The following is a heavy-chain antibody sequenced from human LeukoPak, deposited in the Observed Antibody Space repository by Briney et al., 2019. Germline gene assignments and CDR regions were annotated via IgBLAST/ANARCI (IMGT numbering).Heavy chain of an antibody. CDR2: VSWNSGSI. CDR1: GFTFDDYA. V-gene: IGHV3-9*01. D-gene: IGHD3-22*01. J-gene: IGHJ4*02. Sequence: GGSLRLSCAASGFTFDDYAMHWVRQAPGKGLEWVSGVSWNSGSIGYADSVKGRFTISRDNAKNSLYLQMNSLRAEDTALYYCAKDMRRYYDSSGYYALDYWGQGTLVTVSS. CDR3: AKDMRRYYDSSGYYALDY.